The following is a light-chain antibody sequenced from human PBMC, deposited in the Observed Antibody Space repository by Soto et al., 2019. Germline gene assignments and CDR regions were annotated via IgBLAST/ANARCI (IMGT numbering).Light chain of an antibody. CDR3: SSYAGSNNPHVV. Sequence: QSALTQPPSASGSPGQSVTISCTGTSSDVGGYNYVSWYQQHSGKAPKLMIYEVSKRPSGVPDRFSGSKSGNTASLTVSGLQAEDEADYYCSSYAGSNNPHVVFGGGTKLTVL. V-gene: IGLV2-8*01. J-gene: IGLJ2*01. CDR2: EVS. CDR1: SSDVGGYNY.